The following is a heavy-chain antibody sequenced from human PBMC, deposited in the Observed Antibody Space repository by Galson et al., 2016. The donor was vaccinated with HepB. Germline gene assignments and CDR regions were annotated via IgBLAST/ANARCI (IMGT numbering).Heavy chain of an antibody. J-gene: IGHJ3*02. V-gene: IGHV3-30-3*01. Sequence: SLRLSCAASGFTFSNFAMHWVRQAPGKGLEWVTLISYHESNRYYADSVKGRFTISRDNSKNTVYLQMNNLRAEYTAVYYCARGVGRITIIAEIITPNDALAIWGQWTMVTVYS. D-gene: IGHD3-22*01. CDR3: ARGVGRITIIAEIITPNDALAI. CDR1: GFTFSNFA. CDR2: ISYHESNR.